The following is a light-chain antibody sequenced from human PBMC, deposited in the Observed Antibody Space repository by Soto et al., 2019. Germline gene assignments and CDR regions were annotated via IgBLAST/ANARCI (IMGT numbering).Light chain of an antibody. Sequence: GERVTITCRASQSIGSGLAWYQQKPGTAPKLLIHDVSSLESGVPSRFSGSGSGTEFTLTISSPQPDDSATYYCQQCNSFWTFGQGTKVDIK. V-gene: IGKV1-5*01. CDR1: QSIGSG. J-gene: IGKJ1*01. CDR2: DVS. CDR3: QQCNSFWT.